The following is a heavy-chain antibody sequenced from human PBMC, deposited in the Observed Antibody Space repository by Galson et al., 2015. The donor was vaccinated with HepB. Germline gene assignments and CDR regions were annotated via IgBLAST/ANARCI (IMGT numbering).Heavy chain of an antibody. V-gene: IGHV1-24*01. J-gene: IGHJ4*02. Sequence: SVKVSCKVSGYTPTELSLHWVRQAPGKGLEWMGGLDPADGDTIYAPKFQGRATMTEDTSTDTAYMQLSSLRSDDTAVYYCAISPYGILTGFGFWGQGTPVTVSS. CDR3: AISPYGILTGFGF. CDR1: GYTPTELS. CDR2: LDPADGDT. D-gene: IGHD3-9*01.